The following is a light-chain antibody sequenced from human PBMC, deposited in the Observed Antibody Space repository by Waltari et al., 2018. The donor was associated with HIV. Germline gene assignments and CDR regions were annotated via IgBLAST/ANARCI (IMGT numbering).Light chain of an antibody. CDR2: RND. CDR3: AAWDNSLSAWV. CDR1: CSNIGSYY. J-gene: IGLJ3*02. Sequence: QSVLTQLPSASGSPGQRGSISCSGSCSNIGSYYVYWYQQLPGTAPKLLMYRNDERPSGVPDRFSGSKSGTSASLALSGLRSEDEADYYCAAWDNSLSAWVFDGGTKLTVL. V-gene: IGLV1-47*01.